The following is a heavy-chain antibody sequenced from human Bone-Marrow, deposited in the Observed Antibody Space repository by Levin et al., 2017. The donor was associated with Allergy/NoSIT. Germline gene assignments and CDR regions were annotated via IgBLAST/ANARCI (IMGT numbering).Heavy chain of an antibody. D-gene: IGHD3-10*01. CDR2: IWHDESKK. CDR1: GFAFSRYG. CDR3: ATDGSYGSATISAYKYVMDV. J-gene: IGHJ6*02. Sequence: PGGSLRLSCAASGFAFSRYGMHWVRQAPGKGLEWVAVIWHDESKKVYAESVEGRFTISRDVAKNTLYLQMNSLRAEDTATYYCATDGSYGSATISAYKYVMDVWGQGTTVTVSS. V-gene: IGHV3-33*01.